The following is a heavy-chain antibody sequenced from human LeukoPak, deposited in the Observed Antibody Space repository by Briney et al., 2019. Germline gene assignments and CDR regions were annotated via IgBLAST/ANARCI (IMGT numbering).Heavy chain of an antibody. D-gene: IGHD3-3*01. CDR2: IYYSGST. V-gene: IGHV4-39*07. Sequence: SETLSLTCTVSGGSISSSSYYWGWIRQPPGKGLEWIGSIYYSGSTYYNPSLKSRVTISVDTSKNQFSLKLSSVTAADTAVYYCARDSDYDFRSGYYKGPNWFDPWGQATLVTVSS. CDR3: ARDSDYDFRSGYYKGPNWFDP. J-gene: IGHJ5*02. CDR1: GGSISSSSYY.